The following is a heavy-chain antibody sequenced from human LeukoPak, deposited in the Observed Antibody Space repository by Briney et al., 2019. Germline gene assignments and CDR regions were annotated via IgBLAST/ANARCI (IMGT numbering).Heavy chain of an antibody. CDR1: GFTFSSYE. CDR3: ARSVAATLEAFDI. J-gene: IGHJ3*02. Sequence: GGSLRLSCAASGFTFSSYEMNWIRQAPGKGLEWISYISNSGSTKYYADSVKGRFTISRDNAKNSLYLQMNSLRAEDTAVYYCARSVAATLEAFDIWGQGTMVTVSS. D-gene: IGHD2-15*01. CDR2: ISNSGSTK. V-gene: IGHV3-48*03.